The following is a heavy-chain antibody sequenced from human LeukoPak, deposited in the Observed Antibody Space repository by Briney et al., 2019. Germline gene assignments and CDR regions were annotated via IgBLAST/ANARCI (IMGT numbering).Heavy chain of an antibody. Sequence: PGGSLRLSCAAPGFTFSSYGMHWVRQAPGKGLEWVAFIRYDGSNKYYADSVKGRFTISRDNSKNTLYLQMNSLRAEDTAVYYCAKGPIYYYDSSGYWDYWGQGTLVTVSS. D-gene: IGHD3-22*01. CDR2: IRYDGSNK. CDR3: AKGPIYYYDSSGYWDY. CDR1: GFTFSSYG. V-gene: IGHV3-30*02. J-gene: IGHJ4*02.